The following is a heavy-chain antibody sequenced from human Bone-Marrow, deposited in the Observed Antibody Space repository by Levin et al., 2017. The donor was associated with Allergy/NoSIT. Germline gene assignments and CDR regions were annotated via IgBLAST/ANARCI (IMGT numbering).Heavy chain of an antibody. CDR2: ISWNSRKL. V-gene: IGHV3-9*01. CDR3: TRDAGAYTFGDEANWFGP. D-gene: IGHD2-8*02. Sequence: GGSLRLSCAASGFNFENYDIHWVRQGPGKGLEWVSGISWNSRKLGYADSVKGRFTISRDNARESVYLEMNSLRPDDTAFYYCTRDAGAYTFGDEANWFGPWGQGALVIVSS. CDR1: GFNFENYD. J-gene: IGHJ5*02.